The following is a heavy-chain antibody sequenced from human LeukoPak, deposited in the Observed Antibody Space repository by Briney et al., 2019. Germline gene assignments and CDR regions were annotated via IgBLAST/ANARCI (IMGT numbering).Heavy chain of an antibody. D-gene: IGHD3-22*01. V-gene: IGHV4-34*01. CDR2: INHSGST. J-gene: IGHJ4*02. Sequence: SETLSLTCAVYGGSFSGYYWSWIRQPPGKGLEWIGEINHSGSTNHNPSLKSRVTISVDTSKNQFSLKLSSVTAADTAVYYCASDYYDSSGYYFDWGQGTLVTVPS. CDR3: ASDYYDSSGYYFD. CDR1: GGSFSGYY.